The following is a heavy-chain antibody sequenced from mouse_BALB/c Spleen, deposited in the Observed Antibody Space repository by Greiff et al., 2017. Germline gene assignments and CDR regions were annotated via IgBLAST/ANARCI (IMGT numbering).Heavy chain of an antibody. Sequence: LVESGAELARPGASVKLSCKASGYTFTSYWMQWVKQRPGQGLEWIGAIYPGDGDTRYTQKFKGKATLTADKSSSTAYMQLSSLASEDSAVYYCARRYDYDEEYYVDYWGQGTTLTVSS. CDR3: ARRYDYDEEYYVDY. CDR1: GYTFTSYW. V-gene: IGHV1-87*01. J-gene: IGHJ2*01. D-gene: IGHD2-4*01. CDR2: IYPGDGDT.